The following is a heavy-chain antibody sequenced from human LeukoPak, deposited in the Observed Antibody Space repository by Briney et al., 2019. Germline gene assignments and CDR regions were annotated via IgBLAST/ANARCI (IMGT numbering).Heavy chain of an antibody. J-gene: IGHJ4*02. CDR2: INPSGGST. CDR1: GYTFTSYY. Sequence: GASVKVSCKASGYTFTSYYMHWVRQAPGQGLEWMGIINPSGGSTSYAQKFQGRVTMTRDTSTSTVYMELSSLRSEDTAVYYCARASMVRGVIIKRPNDYWGQGTLVTVSS. V-gene: IGHV1-46*01. CDR3: ARASMVRGVIIKRPNDY. D-gene: IGHD3-10*01.